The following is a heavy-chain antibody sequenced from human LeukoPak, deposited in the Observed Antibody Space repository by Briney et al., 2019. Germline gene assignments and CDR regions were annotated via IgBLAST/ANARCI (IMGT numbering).Heavy chain of an antibody. CDR1: GGSFSGYC. Sequence: PSETLSLTCAVYGGSFSGYCWSWIRQPPGKGLEWIGEINHSGSTNYNPSLKSRVTISVDTSKNQFSLKLSSVTAADTAVYYCARDYVYYYDSSGYPDDAFDIWGQGTMVTVSS. V-gene: IGHV4-34*01. CDR3: ARDYVYYYDSSGYPDDAFDI. D-gene: IGHD3-22*01. J-gene: IGHJ3*02. CDR2: INHSGST.